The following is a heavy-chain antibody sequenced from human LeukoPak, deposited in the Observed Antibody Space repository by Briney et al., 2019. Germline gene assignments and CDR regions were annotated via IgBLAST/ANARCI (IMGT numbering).Heavy chain of an antibody. CDR3: ARDLSYQLLYLNWFDP. J-gene: IGHJ5*02. D-gene: IGHD2-2*02. V-gene: IGHV1-2*02. CDR2: INPNSGGT. Sequence: ASVKVSCKASGGTFSSYAISWVRQAPGQGLEWMGWINPNSGGTNYAQKFQGRVTMTRDTSISTAYMELSRLRSDDTAVYYCARDLSYQLLYLNWFDPWGQGTLVTVSS. CDR1: GGTFSSYA.